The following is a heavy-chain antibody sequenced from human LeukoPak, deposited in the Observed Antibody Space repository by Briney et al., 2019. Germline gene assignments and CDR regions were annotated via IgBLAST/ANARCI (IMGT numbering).Heavy chain of an antibody. CDR2: ISWNSGSI. CDR1: GFTFDDYA. Sequence: PGGSLRLSCAASGFTFDDYATHWVRQAPGKGLEWVSGISWNSGSIGYADSVKGRFTISRDNAENSLYLQMNSLRAEDTALYYCAKDLGYSYDNSGYYFDHWGQGTLVTVSS. J-gene: IGHJ4*02. D-gene: IGHD3-22*01. CDR3: AKDLGYSYDNSGYYFDH. V-gene: IGHV3-9*01.